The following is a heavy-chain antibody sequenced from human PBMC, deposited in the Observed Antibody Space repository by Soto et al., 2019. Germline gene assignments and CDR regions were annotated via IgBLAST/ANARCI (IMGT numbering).Heavy chain of an antibody. Sequence: QITLKESGPTLVKPTQTLTLTCTFSGFSLSTSGVGVGWIRQPPGKALEWLALIYWDDNKRYSPSLKSRLTITKDTTKHQAVLTMTNMDPVDTATYYCAHRQVLSDFNYWGQGTLVTVSS. CDR2: IYWDDNK. D-gene: IGHD2-21*01. V-gene: IGHV2-5*02. J-gene: IGHJ4*02. CDR1: GFSLSTSGVG. CDR3: AHRQVLSDFNY.